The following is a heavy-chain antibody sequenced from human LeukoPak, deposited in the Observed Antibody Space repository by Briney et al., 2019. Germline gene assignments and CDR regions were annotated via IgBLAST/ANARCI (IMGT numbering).Heavy chain of an antibody. V-gene: IGHV3-11*06. CDR3: VRDFRSADY. CDR2: ISNRDSYT. J-gene: IGHJ4*02. Sequence: GRSLRLSCEASGFTFSDYYMSWIRQAPGKGLEWVSYISNRDSYTNYADSVKGRFTISRDNAKNMVFLQMNSLRADDTAVYYCVRDFRSADYWGQGILVTVSS. CDR1: GFTFSDYY.